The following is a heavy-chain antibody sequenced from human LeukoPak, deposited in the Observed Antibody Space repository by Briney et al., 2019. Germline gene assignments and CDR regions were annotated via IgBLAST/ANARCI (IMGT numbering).Heavy chain of an antibody. CDR3: ARQGSGGSRGWWFDP. CDR2: ISAYNGNT. D-gene: IGHD2-15*01. V-gene: IGHV1-18*01. J-gene: IGHJ5*02. CDR1: GYTFTSYG. Sequence: ASVKVSCKASGYTFTSYGISWVRQAPGQGPEWMGWISAYNGNTNYAQKLQGRVTMTTDTSTSTAYMELRSLRSDDTAVYYCARQGSGGSRGWWFDPWGQGTLVTVSS.